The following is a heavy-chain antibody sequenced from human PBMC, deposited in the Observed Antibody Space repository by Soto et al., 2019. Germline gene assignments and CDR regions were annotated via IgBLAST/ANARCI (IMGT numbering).Heavy chain of an antibody. V-gene: IGHV1-18*04. CDR1: GYTFTSYG. CDR2: ISAYNGNT. Sequence: ASVTVSCIASGYTFTSYGISCVRQSPGQVLEWMGWISAYNGNTNYAQKLQGRVTMTTDTSTSTAYMELRSLRSDDTAVYYCARDRDGQEDYDFWSGPNRYFDDWGQGTLVTVYS. J-gene: IGHJ4*02. D-gene: IGHD3-3*01. CDR3: ARDRDGQEDYDFWSGPNRYFDD.